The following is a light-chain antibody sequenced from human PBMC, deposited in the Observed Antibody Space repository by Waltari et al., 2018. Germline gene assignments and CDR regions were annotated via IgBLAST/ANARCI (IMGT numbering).Light chain of an antibody. J-gene: IGLJ3*02. Sequence: QSALPQAASVSGSPGQPITISCTGTSSDVGGYNYVPWYQQHPGKAPKLIIYDVSNRPSGVSNRFSGSKSGNTASLTISGLQAEDEADYYCNSYASSNTRVFGGGTKLTVL. V-gene: IGLV2-14*03. CDR2: DVS. CDR3: NSYASSNTRV. CDR1: SSDVGGYNY.